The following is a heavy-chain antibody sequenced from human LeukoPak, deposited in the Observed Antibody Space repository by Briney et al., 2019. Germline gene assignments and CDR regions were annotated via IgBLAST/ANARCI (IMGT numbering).Heavy chain of an antibody. Sequence: GGSLRLSCAASGFTFASYAMTWVRHAPGKRLDYVSTINGGASTTYYADSVKGRFTISRDNSKNTLYLQMNSLRAEDTAVYFCARHSNKYDYDSSGHYRSFDYWGQGTLVSVSS. D-gene: IGHD3-22*01. CDR3: ARHSNKYDYDSSGHYRSFDY. CDR1: GFTFASYA. V-gene: IGHV3-23*01. J-gene: IGHJ4*02. CDR2: INGGASTT.